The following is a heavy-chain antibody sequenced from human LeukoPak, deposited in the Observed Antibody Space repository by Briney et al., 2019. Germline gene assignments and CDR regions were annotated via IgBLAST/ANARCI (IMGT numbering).Heavy chain of an antibody. V-gene: IGHV1-2*02. CDR3: ASTLGHCTSSSCPDIDY. Sequence: ASVKVSCKASGYTFTAYSMHWVRQAPGQGLEWMGWIKPNSGDTNYAQKFQGRVTMTRDTSISAAYMELSRLRSDDTAVYYCASTLGHCTSSSCPDIDYWGQGTLVTVSS. D-gene: IGHD2-2*01. J-gene: IGHJ4*02. CDR1: GYTFTAYS. CDR2: IKPNSGDT.